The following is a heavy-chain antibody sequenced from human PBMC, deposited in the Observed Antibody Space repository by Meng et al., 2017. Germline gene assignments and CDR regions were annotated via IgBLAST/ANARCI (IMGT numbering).Heavy chain of an antibody. V-gene: IGHV1-3*01. Sequence: QCRLLQSGAGGKKPGASVKVSCKASGCTFTSYSMHWVRQAPGQRLEWMGWINAGNANTKYSQKFQDRVTITMDTSASTAYMELSSLRSEDTAMYYCAREPGSSGWNYFDSWGQGTLVTVSS. CDR2: INAGNANT. CDR1: GCTFTSYS. CDR3: AREPGSSGWNYFDS. J-gene: IGHJ4*02. D-gene: IGHD6-19*01.